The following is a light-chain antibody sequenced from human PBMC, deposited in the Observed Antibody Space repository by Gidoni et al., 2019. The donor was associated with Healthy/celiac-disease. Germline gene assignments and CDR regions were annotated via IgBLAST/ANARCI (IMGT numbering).Light chain of an antibody. Sequence: EIVLTQSPGTLSLSPGERATLSCRASQSVSSSYLAWYQQKPGQAPRLLIYGASSRATGIPDRFSGSGSGTDFTLTISRLDPEDFAVYYCQQYGSSPPLTFGGXTKVEIK. J-gene: IGKJ4*01. CDR1: QSVSSSY. CDR3: QQYGSSPPLT. CDR2: GAS. V-gene: IGKV3-20*01.